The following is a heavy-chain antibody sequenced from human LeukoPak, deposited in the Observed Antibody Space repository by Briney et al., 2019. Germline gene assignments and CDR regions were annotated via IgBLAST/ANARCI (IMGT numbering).Heavy chain of an antibody. CDR2: IKSKTDGGTT. J-gene: IGHJ6*03. Sequence: PGGSLRLSCAASGFTFSNAWMSWVRQAPGKGLEWVGRIKSKTDGGTTDYAAPVKGRFAISRDDSKNTLYLQMNSLKTEDTAVYYCTTPRPKYYDILTRYYYYYMDVWGKGTTVTVSS. V-gene: IGHV3-15*01. CDR1: GFTFSNAW. CDR3: TTPRPKYYDILTRYYYYYMDV. D-gene: IGHD3-9*01.